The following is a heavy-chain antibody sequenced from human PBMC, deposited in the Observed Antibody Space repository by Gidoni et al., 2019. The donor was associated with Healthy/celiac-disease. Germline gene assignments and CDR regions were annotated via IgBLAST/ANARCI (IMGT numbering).Heavy chain of an antibody. CDR2: ISSSNNYI. D-gene: IGHD2-15*01. V-gene: IGHV3-21*01. CDR1: GFTFSAYS. J-gene: IGHJ3*02. Sequence: EVQLVESGGGLVKPGGSLRLSCAASGFTFSAYSMNWVRQAPGKGLEWVSSISSSNNYIFYADSVKGRFTISRDNAKNSLYLQMNGLRAEDTAVYYCATSIGVVGRNDAFDIWGQGTMVTVSS. CDR3: ATSIGVVGRNDAFDI.